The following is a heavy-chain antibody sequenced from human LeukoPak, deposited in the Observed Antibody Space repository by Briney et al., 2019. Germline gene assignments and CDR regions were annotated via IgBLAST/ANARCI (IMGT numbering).Heavy chain of an antibody. CDR2: MHYSGST. CDR3: ARHGEAVAAYYYGMDV. D-gene: IGHD6-19*01. Sequence: PSETLSLTCTVSGVSISSSSWSWIRQPPGKGLEWIGSMHYSGSTYYNPSLKSRVTISLDTSKNQFSLKLSSVTAADTAVFYCARHGEAVAAYYYGMDVWGQGTTVTVSS. V-gene: IGHV4-59*05. CDR1: GVSISSSS. J-gene: IGHJ6*02.